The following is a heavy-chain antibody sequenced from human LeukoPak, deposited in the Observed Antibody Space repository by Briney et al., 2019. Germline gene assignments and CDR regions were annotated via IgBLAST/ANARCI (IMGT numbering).Heavy chain of an antibody. CDR1: GGSFSGYY. CDR3: ARGVGIAVAGTRYFDL. V-gene: IGHV4-34*01. D-gene: IGHD6-19*01. CDR2: INHSGST. J-gene: IGHJ2*01. Sequence: SETLSLTCAVYGGSFSGYYWSWIRQPPGKGLEWIGEINHSGSTNYNPSLKSRVTISVDTSKNQFSLKLSSVTAADTAVYYCARGVGIAVAGTRYFDLWGRGTLVTVSS.